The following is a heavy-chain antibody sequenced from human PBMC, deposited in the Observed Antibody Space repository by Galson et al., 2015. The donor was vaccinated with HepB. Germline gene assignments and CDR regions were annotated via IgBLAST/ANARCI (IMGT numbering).Heavy chain of an antibody. V-gene: IGHV3-48*01. J-gene: IGHJ2*01. Sequence: SLRLSCAASGFTFSWYSMNWVRQAPGMGLEWVSYITSSSSTIYYADSVKGRITIARDNSKNTLYLQMNSLRAEETAVYYCAEAGSGGATGNWYFDIWVRLTLFTVSS. CDR1: GFTFSWYS. CDR3: AEAGSGGATGNWYFDI. CDR2: ITSSSSTI. D-gene: IGHD1-26*01.